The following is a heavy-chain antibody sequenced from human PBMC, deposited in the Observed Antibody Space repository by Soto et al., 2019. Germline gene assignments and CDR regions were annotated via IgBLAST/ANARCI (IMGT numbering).Heavy chain of an antibody. CDR3: AKSMGGTANGMDV. J-gene: IGHJ6*02. D-gene: IGHD2-15*01. CDR1: GFTFSTYA. V-gene: IGHV3-9*01. Sequence: GGSLRLSCAASGFTFSTYAMNWVRQVPGKGLEWVSGISYYSGSIGYADSVKGRFTISRDNAKNSLYLQMNSLRAEDTALYYCAKSMGGTANGMDVWGQGTTVTVSS. CDR2: ISYYSGSI.